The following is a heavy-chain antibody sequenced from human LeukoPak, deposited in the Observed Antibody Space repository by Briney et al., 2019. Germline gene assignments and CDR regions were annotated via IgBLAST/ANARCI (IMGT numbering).Heavy chain of an antibody. D-gene: IGHD4-17*01. CDR2: INTNTGNP. J-gene: IGHJ5*02. V-gene: IGHV7-4-1*02. Sequence: RASVKVSCKTSGYTFTNNAINWVRQAPGQGLEWMGWINTNTGNPTYAQGFFTGRYVFSLDTSASTAYLQINGLKADDTAVYYCARADDDYGDYGRFDPWGQGTLVTVSS. CDR3: ARADDDYGDYGRFDP. CDR1: GYTFTNNA.